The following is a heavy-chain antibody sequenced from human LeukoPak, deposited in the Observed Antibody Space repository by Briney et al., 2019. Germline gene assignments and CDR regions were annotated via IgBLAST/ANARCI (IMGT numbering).Heavy chain of an antibody. J-gene: IGHJ3*02. Sequence: PSETLSLTCTVSGGSISSYYWSWIRQPPRKGLEWIGYIYYSGSTNYNPSLKSRVTISVDTSKNQFSLKLSSVTAADTAVYYCARGGWELLPAMDAFDIWGQGTMVTVSS. V-gene: IGHV4-59*01. CDR1: GGSISSYY. CDR3: ARGGWELLPAMDAFDI. D-gene: IGHD1-26*01. CDR2: IYYSGST.